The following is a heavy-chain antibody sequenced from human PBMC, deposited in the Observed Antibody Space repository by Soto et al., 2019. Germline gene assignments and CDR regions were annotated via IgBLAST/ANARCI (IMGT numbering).Heavy chain of an antibody. CDR1: GYIFTSYG. J-gene: IGHJ5*02. CDR3: ARGRTLSIFGVVTPDNWFDP. D-gene: IGHD3-3*01. Sequence: ASVKVSCKASGYIFTSYGISWVRQAPGQGLEWMGWISAYNGNTNYAQKLQGRVTMTTDTSTSTAYMELRGLRSDDTAVYYCARGRTLSIFGVVTPDNWFDPWGQGTLVTVSS. V-gene: IGHV1-18*04. CDR2: ISAYNGNT.